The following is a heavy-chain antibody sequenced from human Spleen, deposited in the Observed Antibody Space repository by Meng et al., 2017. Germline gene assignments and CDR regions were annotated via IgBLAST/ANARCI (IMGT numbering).Heavy chain of an antibody. CDR3: ARGPTTMAHDFDY. V-gene: IGHV4-34*01. CDR2: INHSGST. Sequence: QGQIQPWGAGLLTPSETLSLTCVVSGGSFSDYYWRWIRQPPGKGLEWIGEINHSGSTNYNPSLESRATISVDTSQNNLSLKLSSVTTADSAVYYCARGPTTMAHDFDYWGQGTLVTVSS. J-gene: IGHJ4*02. CDR1: GGSFSDYY. D-gene: IGHD4-11*01.